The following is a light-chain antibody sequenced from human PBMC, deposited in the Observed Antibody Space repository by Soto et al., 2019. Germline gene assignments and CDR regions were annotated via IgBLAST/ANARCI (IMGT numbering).Light chain of an antibody. CDR1: QGVTTN. Sequence: VMTQPPATLYVSPGQRATLSCRAGQGVTTNFAWYQQKSGQSPRLLIYDVSIRATGVPARFSATGSETDFTLTISGLQSEDSAVYFCQQYNNWPFSFGQGTRLEIK. J-gene: IGKJ5*01. CDR3: QQYNNWPFS. CDR2: DVS. V-gene: IGKV3-15*01.